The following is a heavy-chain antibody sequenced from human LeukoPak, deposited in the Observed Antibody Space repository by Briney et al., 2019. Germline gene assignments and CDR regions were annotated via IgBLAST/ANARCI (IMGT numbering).Heavy chain of an antibody. D-gene: IGHD2-8*02. Sequence: SETLSLTCTVSGYSISSGYYCAWIRQPPAKGLEWIGNIYHTGSIYYNSSLKSRVTILVDTSKNQFSLNLNSVTAADTAIYYCAGVVSSGGGYYFDSWGQGILVTVSS. CDR2: IYHTGSI. V-gene: IGHV4-38-2*02. CDR3: AGVVSSGGGYYFDS. CDR1: GYSISSGYY. J-gene: IGHJ4*02.